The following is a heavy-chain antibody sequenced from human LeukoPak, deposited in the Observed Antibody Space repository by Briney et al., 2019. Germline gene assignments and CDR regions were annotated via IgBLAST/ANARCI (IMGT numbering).Heavy chain of an antibody. J-gene: IGHJ4*02. CDR3: ARERETLYYYDSSGYYYDY. CDR1: GYTFTSYG. D-gene: IGHD3-22*01. Sequence: ASVTVSCKASGYTFTSYGISWVRQAPGQGLEWMGWISAYNGNTNYAQKLQGRVTMTTDTPTSTAYMELRSLRSDDTAVYYCARERETLYYYDSSGYYYDYWGQGTLVTVSS. V-gene: IGHV1-18*01. CDR2: ISAYNGNT.